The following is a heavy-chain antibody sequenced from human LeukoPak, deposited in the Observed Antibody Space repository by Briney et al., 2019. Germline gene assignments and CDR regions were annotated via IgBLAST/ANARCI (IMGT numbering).Heavy chain of an antibody. CDR3: ASGFEMATIRLDY. D-gene: IGHD5-24*01. V-gene: IGHV1-3*01. CDR1: GYTFTSYA. CDR2: INAGNGNT. J-gene: IGHJ4*02. Sequence: ASVKVSCKASGYTFTSYAMHWVRQAPGQRLEWMGWINAGNGNTKYSQKFRGRVTITRDTSASTAYMELSSLRSEDTAVYYCASGFEMATIRLDYWGQGTLVTVSS.